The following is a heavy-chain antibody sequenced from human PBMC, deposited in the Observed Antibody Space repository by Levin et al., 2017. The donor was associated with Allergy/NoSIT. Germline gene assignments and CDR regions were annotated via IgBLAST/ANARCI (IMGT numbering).Heavy chain of an antibody. Sequence: SVKVSCKASGGTFSSNALNWVRQAPGQGLEWMGGIRPIFGTADYAQKFQGRVSITADESTATAYLALSSLRSEDTALYLCTMEANIVVLPAAGDSFDIWGQGTLVTVSS. J-gene: IGHJ3*02. CDR3: TMEANIVVLPAAGDSFDI. CDR1: GGTFSSNA. V-gene: IGHV1-69*13. D-gene: IGHD2-2*01. CDR2: IRPIFGTA.